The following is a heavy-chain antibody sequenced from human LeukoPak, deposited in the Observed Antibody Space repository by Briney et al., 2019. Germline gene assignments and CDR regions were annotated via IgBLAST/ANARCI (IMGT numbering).Heavy chain of an antibody. CDR3: ARDETYGGTGDY. D-gene: IGHD4-23*01. CDR2: ISYDGSNK. CDR1: GFTFSSYA. Sequence: GGSLRLSCAASGFTFSSYAMHWVRQAPGKGLEWVAVISYDGSNKYYADSVKGRFTISRDNSKNTLYLQMNSLRAEDTAVYYCARDETYGGTGDYWGQGTLVTVSS. V-gene: IGHV3-30-3*01. J-gene: IGHJ4*02.